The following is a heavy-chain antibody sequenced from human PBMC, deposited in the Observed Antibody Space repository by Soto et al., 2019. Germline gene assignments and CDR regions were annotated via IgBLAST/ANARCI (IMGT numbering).Heavy chain of an antibody. CDR3: ARIVVTIFNYYMDV. D-gene: IGHD3-9*01. J-gene: IGHJ6*03. V-gene: IGHV4-39*01. Sequence: TSETLSLTCTVSGGSISSSSYYWGWIRQPPGKGLEWIGSIYYSGSTYYNPSLKSRVTISVDTSKNQFSLKLSSVTAADTAVYYCARIVVTIFNYYMDVWGKGTTVTVS. CDR1: GGSISSSSYY. CDR2: IYYSGST.